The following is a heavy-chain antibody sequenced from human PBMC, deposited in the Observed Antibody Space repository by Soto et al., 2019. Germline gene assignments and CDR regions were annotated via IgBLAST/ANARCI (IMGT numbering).Heavy chain of an antibody. CDR1: GFTFGSHG. Sequence: QVQLVESGGGLVQPGGSLRLTCVASGFTFGSHGMHWVRQAPGKGLEWVAVISYDETNEHYVDSVKGRFTISRDNSKSILYRQMNRLRPEDTAVYKCAKDLRTTISDYGMDVWGQGTTVTVSS. J-gene: IGHJ6*02. CDR3: AKDLRTTISDYGMDV. CDR2: ISYDETNE. V-gene: IGHV3-30*18.